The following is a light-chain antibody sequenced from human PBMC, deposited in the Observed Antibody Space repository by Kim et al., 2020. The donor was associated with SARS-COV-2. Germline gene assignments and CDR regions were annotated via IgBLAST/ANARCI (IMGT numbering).Light chain of an antibody. V-gene: IGKV1-9*01. Sequence: APVGDTVPITGRGRKGINSNLAWYQQRPGKAPNLLIYSASTLPSGVPSRFSGSGSGTDFTLTITSLQPEDFATYYCQQHHSFPLTFGGGTKVDIK. J-gene: IGKJ4*01. CDR1: KGINSN. CDR3: QQHHSFPLT. CDR2: SAS.